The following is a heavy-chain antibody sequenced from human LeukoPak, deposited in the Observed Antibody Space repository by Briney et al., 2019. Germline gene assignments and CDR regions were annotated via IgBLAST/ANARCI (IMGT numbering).Heavy chain of an antibody. CDR1: GGSFSGYY. V-gene: IGHV4-34*01. J-gene: IGHJ5*02. D-gene: IGHD4-17*01. Sequence: SETLSLTCAVYGGSFSGYYWSWIRQPPGKGLEWIGEINHSGSTNYNPSLKSRVTISVDTSKNQFSLKLSSVTAADTAVYYCARGPVTTSRRPRGNKNWFDPWGQGTLVTVSS. CDR2: INHSGST. CDR3: ARGPVTTSRRPRGNKNWFDP.